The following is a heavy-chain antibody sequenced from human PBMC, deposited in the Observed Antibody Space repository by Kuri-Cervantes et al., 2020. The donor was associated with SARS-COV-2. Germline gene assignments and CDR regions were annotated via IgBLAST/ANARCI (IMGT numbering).Heavy chain of an antibody. CDR2: ISGSGTGT. D-gene: IGHD2-21*02. J-gene: IGHJ4*02. CDR3: AKSLAYCGRGCYWAFDY. Sequence: GESLKISCKGSGFMFMNHDMGWVRQAPGRGLEWVSIISGSGTGTYFADSVKGRFTMSRDNYKNTVFLQMNSLTADDTAVYYCAKSLAYCGRGCYWAFDYWGQGALVTVSS. CDR1: GFMFMNHD. V-gene: IGHV3-23*01.